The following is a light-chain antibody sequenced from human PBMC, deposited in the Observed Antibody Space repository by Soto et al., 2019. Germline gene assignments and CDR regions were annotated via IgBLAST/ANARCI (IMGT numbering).Light chain of an antibody. V-gene: IGKV3-15*01. CDR3: HQYNNWPPWT. CDR1: QSVSSN. J-gene: IGKJ1*01. CDR2: GAS. Sequence: EIVMTQSPATLSVSPGERATLSCRASQSVSSNLAWYQQKPGQAPRLLIYGASTRATGIPARFSGSGSGTEFTLTISSLYSEDYAVYYCHQYNNWPPWTFGQGTKVEIK.